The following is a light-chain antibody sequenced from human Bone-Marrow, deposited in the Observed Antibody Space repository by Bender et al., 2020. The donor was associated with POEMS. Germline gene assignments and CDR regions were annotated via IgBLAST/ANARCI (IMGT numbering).Light chain of an antibody. CDR2: QDA. Sequence: SYELTQPPSVSVSPGQTARITCSGDKLAQKYLCWYQQRPGQSPDLVLYQDAKRPSGIPERFSGSNSGNTATLTISGTQTMDEADYYCQAWDSGTVIFGGGTKLTVL. CDR1: KLAQKY. V-gene: IGLV3-1*01. CDR3: QAWDSGTVI. J-gene: IGLJ2*01.